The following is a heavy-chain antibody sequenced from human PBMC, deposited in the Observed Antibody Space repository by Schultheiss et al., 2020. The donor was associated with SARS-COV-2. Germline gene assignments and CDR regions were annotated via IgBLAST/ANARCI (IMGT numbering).Heavy chain of an antibody. Sequence: SETLSLTCAVYGGSFSGYYWSWIRQPPGKGLEWIGSIYYSGSTNYNPSLKSRLTISVDTSKNHVSLKLSSVTAADTAVYYCARGGEWSSSWYAFDIWGQGTMVTVSS. CDR2: IYYSGST. CDR1: GGSFSGYY. CDR3: ARGGEWSSSWYAFDI. D-gene: IGHD6-13*01. J-gene: IGHJ3*02. V-gene: IGHV4-34*09.